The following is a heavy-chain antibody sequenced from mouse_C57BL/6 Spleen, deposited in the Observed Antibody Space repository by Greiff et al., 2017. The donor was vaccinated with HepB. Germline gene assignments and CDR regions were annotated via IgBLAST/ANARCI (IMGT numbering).Heavy chain of an antibody. V-gene: IGHV1-22*01. CDR3: ARDYGSRAWFAY. CDR1: GYTFTDYN. Sequence: VQLQQSGPELVKPGASVKMSCKASGYTFTDYNMHWVKQSHGKSLEWIGYINPNNGGTSYNQKFKGKATLTVNKSSSTAYMELRSLTSEDSAVYYCARDYGSRAWFAYWGRGTLVTVSA. J-gene: IGHJ3*01. CDR2: INPNNGGT. D-gene: IGHD1-1*01.